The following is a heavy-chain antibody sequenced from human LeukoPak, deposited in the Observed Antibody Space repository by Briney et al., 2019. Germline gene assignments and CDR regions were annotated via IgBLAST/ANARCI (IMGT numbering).Heavy chain of an antibody. V-gene: IGHV1-8*01. J-gene: IGHJ4*02. CDR3: TRSGFGGGVHFDY. D-gene: IGHD3-16*01. CDR1: GYTFTSYD. CDR2: LNPNSGDT. Sequence: ASVKVSCKASGYTFTSYDINWVRQAAGQGLEWMGWLNPNSGDTGYVEKFQGRVTMTRDTSITTAYMELSSLRSEDTAVYYCTRSGFGGGVHFDYWGQGTPVTVSS.